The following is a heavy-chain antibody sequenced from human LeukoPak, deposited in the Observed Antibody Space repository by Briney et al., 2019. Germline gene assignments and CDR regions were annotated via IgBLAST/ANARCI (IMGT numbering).Heavy chain of an antibody. CDR3: ARFEAAAGTGRWFDP. CDR2: IYPGNSDT. J-gene: IGHJ5*02. V-gene: IGHV5-51*01. D-gene: IGHD6-13*01. CDR1: GYSFTSYW. Sequence: GESLKISCKGSGYSFTSYWIGWVRQMPGKGLEWMGIIYPGNSDTRYSPSFQGQVTISADKSFSTAYLQWSSLKASDTAMYYCARFEAAAGTGRWFDPWGQGTLVTVSS.